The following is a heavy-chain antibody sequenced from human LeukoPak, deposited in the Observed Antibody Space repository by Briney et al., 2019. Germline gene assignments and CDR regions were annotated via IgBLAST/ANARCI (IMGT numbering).Heavy chain of an antibody. J-gene: IGHJ4*02. CDR2: ISGSDGNT. CDR1: GFTFSSYS. D-gene: IGHD1-1*01. V-gene: IGHV3-23*01. Sequence: GGSLRLSCAASGFTFSSYSMSWVRQAPGKGLEWVSVISGSDGNTYYADSVKGRYTISRDNSKNTRYLQMNSLRAEDTAVYYCATDRWKVFDYWGQGTLVTASS. CDR3: ATDRWKVFDY.